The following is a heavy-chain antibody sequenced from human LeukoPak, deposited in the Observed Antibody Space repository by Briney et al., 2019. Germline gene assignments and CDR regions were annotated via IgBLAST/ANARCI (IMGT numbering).Heavy chain of an antibody. D-gene: IGHD5-24*01. J-gene: IGHJ4*02. CDR2: MNPNSGNT. CDR1: GYTFTSYD. Sequence: ASVKVSCKASGYTFTSYDINWVRQATGQGLEWMGWMNPNSGNTGYAQKFQGRVTITRNTSISTAYMELSSLRSEDTAVYYCARCRRGGYNYDYWGQGTLVTVSS. CDR3: ARCRRGGYNYDY. V-gene: IGHV1-8*03.